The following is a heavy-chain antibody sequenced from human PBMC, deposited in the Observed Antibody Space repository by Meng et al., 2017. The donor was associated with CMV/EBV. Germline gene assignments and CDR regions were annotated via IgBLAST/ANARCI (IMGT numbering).Heavy chain of an antibody. Sequence: GSLRLSCTVSGGSISCSSYYWGWIRQPPGKGLEWIGSIYYSGSTYYNPSLKSRVTISVDTSKNQFSLKLSSVTAADTAVYYCARLARRKFSSIAARDTDYWGQGTLVTVSS. J-gene: IGHJ4*02. CDR3: ARLARRKFSSIAARDTDY. D-gene: IGHD6-6*01. CDR1: GGSISCSSYY. CDR2: IYYSGST. V-gene: IGHV4-39*01.